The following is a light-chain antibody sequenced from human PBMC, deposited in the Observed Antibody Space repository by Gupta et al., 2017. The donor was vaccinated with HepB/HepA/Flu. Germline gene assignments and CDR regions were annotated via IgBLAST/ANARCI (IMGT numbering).Light chain of an antibody. CDR2: DVL. J-gene: IGLJ1*01. CDR1: SSDVGGSHY. CDR3: SSYASSDTYV. V-gene: IGLV2-11*01. Sequence: SALTQPRSVSGSPRQSVTNSCTGTSSDVGGSHYVSWYQQHPRKATKLIITDVLKLPSGTPASFSGSKAGNTASLTISGHPEEEEADYYCSSYASSDTYVFGTGTKVTVL.